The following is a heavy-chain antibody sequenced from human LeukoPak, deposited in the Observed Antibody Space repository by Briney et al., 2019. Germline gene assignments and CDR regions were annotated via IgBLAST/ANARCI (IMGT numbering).Heavy chain of an antibody. CDR3: VAPTTYFDY. V-gene: IGHV4-39*01. Sequence: SETLSLTCSVSGGSISSNSYSWGWIRQPPGEGLEWIGTMYYSATPYYNSSLKSRVTISVDTSKNRISLKLTSATAADTAVYYCVAPTTYFDYWGQGTLVTVSS. CDR2: MYYSATP. J-gene: IGHJ4*02. CDR1: GGSISSNSYS. D-gene: IGHD5-24*01.